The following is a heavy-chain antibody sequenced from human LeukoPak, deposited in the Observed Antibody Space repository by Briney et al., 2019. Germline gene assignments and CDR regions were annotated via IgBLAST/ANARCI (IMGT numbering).Heavy chain of an antibody. J-gene: IGHJ6*02. V-gene: IGHV4-61*01. D-gene: IGHD3-9*01. CDR3: ARDHTYYDILTGYPRGYGMDV. CDR1: GGAVRIGNYY. Sequence: SETLSLTCTVSGGAVRIGNYYWGWIRQPPGKGLEWIGYIYYSGSTIYNPSLKSRVTISLDTSKNQFSLKLSSVTAADTAVYFCARDHTYYDILTGYPRGYGMDVWGQGTTVTVSS. CDR2: IYYSGST.